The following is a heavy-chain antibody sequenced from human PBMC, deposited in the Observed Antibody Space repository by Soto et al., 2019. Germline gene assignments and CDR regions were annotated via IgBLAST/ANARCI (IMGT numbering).Heavy chain of an antibody. D-gene: IGHD3-22*01. CDR1: GGTPSNSA. Sequence: QVHLLLQSGAEVKNPGTSVKVSCKASGGTPSNSAISWVRQDPGQGLEWMGGIIPVFGLVKYAQNFQGRVKITAEEYMNTAYMALSRLKTADTAVYYCGGGGIVVVECRAYSGMDVWGQGTTVTVSS. J-gene: IGHJ6*02. CDR3: GGGGIVVVECRAYSGMDV. CDR2: IIPVFGLV. V-gene: IGHV1-69*01.